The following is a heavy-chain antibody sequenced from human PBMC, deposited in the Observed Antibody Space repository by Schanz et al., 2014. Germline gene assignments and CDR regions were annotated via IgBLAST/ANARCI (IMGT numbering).Heavy chain of an antibody. D-gene: IGHD1-26*01. J-gene: IGHJ4*02. Sequence: EEQLVESGGGLVQPGGSLRLSCAASGFSFSSYSMNWVRQAPVRGLEWVSYISPSSATIYYADSVKGRFTVSRDNAKNTVFLQMNSLRAEDTGLYFCARDPVEGAPTPYYFDSWGPGTLVTVSS. CDR3: ARDPVEGAPTPYYFDS. CDR1: GFSFSSYS. V-gene: IGHV3-48*01. CDR2: ISPSSATI.